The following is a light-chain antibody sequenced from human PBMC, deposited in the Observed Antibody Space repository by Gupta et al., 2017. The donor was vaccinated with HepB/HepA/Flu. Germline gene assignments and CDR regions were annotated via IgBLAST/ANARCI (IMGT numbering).Light chain of an antibody. J-gene: IGLJ2*01. CDR1: SSDVGDYND. CDR3: SSYTSSSTLV. Sequence: QSALTQPASVSGSPGQSITISCTGTSSDVGDYNDVSWYQQHPGKAPKLMIYNVSNRPSGVSNRFSGSKSGNTASLTISGHQAEDEADYYCSSYTSSSTLVFGGGTKLT. V-gene: IGLV2-14*03. CDR2: NVS.